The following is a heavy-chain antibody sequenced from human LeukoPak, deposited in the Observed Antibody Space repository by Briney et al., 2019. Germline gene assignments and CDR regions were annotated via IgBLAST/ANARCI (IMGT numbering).Heavy chain of an antibody. J-gene: IGHJ4*02. V-gene: IGHV3-48*01. CDR2: ISSSSSTI. CDR1: GFTFSSYS. Sequence: GGSLRLSCAASGFTFSSYSMNWVRQAPGKGLEWVSYISSSSSTIYYADSVKGRFTISRDNAKNSLYLQMNSLRAEDTAVYYCARVYGSGSYYPHFDYWGQGTLVTVS. CDR3: ARVYGSGSYYPHFDY. D-gene: IGHD3-10*01.